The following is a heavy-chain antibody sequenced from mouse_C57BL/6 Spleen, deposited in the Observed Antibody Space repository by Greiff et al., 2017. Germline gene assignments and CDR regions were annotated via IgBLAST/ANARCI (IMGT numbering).Heavy chain of an antibody. Sequence: QVQLQQPGAELVRPGPSVKLSCKASGYTFTSYWMHWVKQRPGQGLEWIGVIDPSDSYTNYNQKFKGKATLTVDTSSSTAYMQLSSLTSEDSAVYYCARGVYYDYSAWFAYWGQGTLVTVSA. J-gene: IGHJ3*01. V-gene: IGHV1-59*01. CDR2: IDPSDSYT. CDR3: ARGVYYDYSAWFAY. D-gene: IGHD2-4*01. CDR1: GYTFTSYW.